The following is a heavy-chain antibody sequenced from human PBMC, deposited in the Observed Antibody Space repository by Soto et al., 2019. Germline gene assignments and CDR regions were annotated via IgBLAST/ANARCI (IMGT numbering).Heavy chain of an antibody. CDR3: ARGRTPPLRYFDWSRYYFDY. J-gene: IGHJ4*02. CDR2: INHSGST. Sequence: PSETLSLTCAVYGGSFSGYYWSWIRQPPGKGLEWIGEINHSGSTNYNPSLKSRVTISVDTSKNQFSLKLSSVTAADTAVYYCARGRTPPLRYFDWSRYYFDYWGQGTLVTVSS. V-gene: IGHV4-34*01. CDR1: GGSFSGYY. D-gene: IGHD3-9*01.